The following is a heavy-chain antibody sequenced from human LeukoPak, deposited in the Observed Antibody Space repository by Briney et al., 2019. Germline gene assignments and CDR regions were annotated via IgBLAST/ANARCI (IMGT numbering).Heavy chain of an antibody. CDR3: ARVGDVGWFDP. Sequence: AGGSLRLSCAASGFTVSSNYLSWVRKGPGKGLEWVSVISSGGGTYYADSVKGRFTISRDNSENTLYLQMNSLRAEDTAVYFCARVGDVGWFDPWGQGTLVTVSS. V-gene: IGHV3-53*01. J-gene: IGHJ5*02. CDR2: ISSGGGT. D-gene: IGHD2-21*02. CDR1: GFTVSSNY.